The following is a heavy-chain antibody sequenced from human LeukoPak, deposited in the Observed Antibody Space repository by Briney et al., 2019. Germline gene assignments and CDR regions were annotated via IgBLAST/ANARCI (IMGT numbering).Heavy chain of an antibody. J-gene: IGHJ4*02. V-gene: IGHV1-2*02. Sequence: ASVKVSCKSSRYTFTAYYIHWVPQAPGQGLEWMGWINPNTGDTKYAQNFQGRVTMTRDTSIITAYMELSGLTSDDTAVYYCARSQVLDYWGQGALVTVS. CDR1: RYTFTAYY. CDR2: INPNTGDT. CDR3: ARSQVLDY.